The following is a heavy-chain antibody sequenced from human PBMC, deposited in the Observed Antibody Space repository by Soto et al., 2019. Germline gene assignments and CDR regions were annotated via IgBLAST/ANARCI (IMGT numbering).Heavy chain of an antibody. CDR1: GYTFTSYG. CDR2: IIPIFGTA. V-gene: IGHV1-69*13. Sequence: SVQVSCKASGYTFTSYGISWVRQAPGQGLEWMGGIIPIFGTANYAQKFQGRVTITADESTSTAYMELSSLRSDDTAIYYCVRVVAIPGYPEHWGQGTLVTVCS. D-gene: IGHD5-12*01. CDR3: VRVVAIPGYPEH. J-gene: IGHJ4*02.